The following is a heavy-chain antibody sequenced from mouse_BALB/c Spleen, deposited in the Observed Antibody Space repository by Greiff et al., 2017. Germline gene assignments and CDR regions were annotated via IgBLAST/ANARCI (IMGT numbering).Heavy chain of an antibody. V-gene: IGHV1-4*01. D-gene: IGHD1-1*01. J-gene: IGHJ1*01. CDR1: GYTFTSYT. Sequence: VQLQQSGAELARPGASVKMSCKASGYTFTSYTMHWVKQRPGQGLEWIGYINPSSGYTNYNQKFKDKATLTADKSSSTAYMQLSSLTSEDSAVYYCARGITTVVADVWGAGTTGTVSA. CDR2: INPSSGYT. CDR3: ARGITTVVADV.